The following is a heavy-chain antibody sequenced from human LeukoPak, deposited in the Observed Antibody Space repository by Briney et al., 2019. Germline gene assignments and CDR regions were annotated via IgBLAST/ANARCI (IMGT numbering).Heavy chain of an antibody. Sequence: SETLSLTCTVSGGSISSYYWSWIRQPPGKGLEWIGYIYYSGSTNYNPSLKSRVTISVDTSKNQFSLKLSAVTAADTAVYYCARHRQGYSSGWYGPDAFDIWAQGTMVTVSS. CDR3: ARHRQGYSSGWYGPDAFDI. CDR1: GGSISSYY. V-gene: IGHV4-59*08. D-gene: IGHD6-19*01. CDR2: IYYSGST. J-gene: IGHJ3*02.